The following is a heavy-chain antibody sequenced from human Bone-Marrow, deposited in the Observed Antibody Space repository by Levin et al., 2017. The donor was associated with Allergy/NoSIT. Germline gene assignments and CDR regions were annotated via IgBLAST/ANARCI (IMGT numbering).Heavy chain of an antibody. D-gene: IGHD3-22*01. V-gene: IGHV3-7*01. J-gene: IGHJ4*02. CDR2: IKQDGSEK. CDR1: GFTFNIYW. Sequence: GGSLRLSCAASGFTFNIYWMSWVRQSPGKGLEWVANIKQDGSEKHLVDSVKGRFTISRDNAKNSLYLQLNSLRAEDTAVYYCARLDYYDSSQLDYWGQGTLVTVSS. CDR3: ARLDYYDSSQLDY.